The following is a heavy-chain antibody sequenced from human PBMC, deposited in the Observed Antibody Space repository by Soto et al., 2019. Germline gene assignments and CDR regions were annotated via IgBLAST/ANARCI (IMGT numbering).Heavy chain of an antibody. D-gene: IGHD2-21*02. J-gene: IGHJ4*02. Sequence: KTSETLSLTCTVSGGSISSGDYYWSWIRQPPGKGLEWIGYIYYSGSTYYNPSLKSRVTISVDTSKNQFSLKLSSVTAADTAVYYCARARGNQAYCGGDCSSDFDYWGQGTLVTVSS. V-gene: IGHV4-30-4*01. CDR1: GGSISSGDYY. CDR3: ARARGNQAYCGGDCSSDFDY. CDR2: IYYSGST.